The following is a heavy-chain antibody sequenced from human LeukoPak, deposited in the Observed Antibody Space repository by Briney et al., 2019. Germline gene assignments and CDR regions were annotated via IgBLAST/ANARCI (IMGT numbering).Heavy chain of an antibody. CDR3: ARAIEAGWFDP. D-gene: IGHD3-22*01. V-gene: IGHV4-34*01. J-gene: IGHJ5*02. CDR1: GGSFSGYY. CDR2: INHSGST. Sequence: PSETLSLTCAVYGGSFSGYYWSWIRQPPGKGLEWIGEINHSGSTKNNPSLKSRVTISVDTSKNQFSLKLSSVTAADTAVYYCARAIEAGWFDPWGQGTLVTVSS.